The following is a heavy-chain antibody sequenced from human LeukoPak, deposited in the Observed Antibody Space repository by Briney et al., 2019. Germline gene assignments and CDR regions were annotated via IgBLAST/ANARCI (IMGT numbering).Heavy chain of an antibody. V-gene: IGHV4-59*01. J-gene: IGHJ6*03. Sequence: SETLSLTCTVSGGSISSYYWSWIRQPPGKGLEWIGYIYYSGSTIYNPSLKSRVTISLDTSNNQFSLKLSSVTAADSAVYYCARGGERPMDVWGKGTTVTVSS. D-gene: IGHD3-10*01. CDR1: GGSISSYY. CDR2: IYYSGST. CDR3: ARGGERPMDV.